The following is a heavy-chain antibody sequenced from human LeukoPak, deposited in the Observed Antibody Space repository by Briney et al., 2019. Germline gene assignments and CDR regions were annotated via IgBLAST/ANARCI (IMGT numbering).Heavy chain of an antibody. V-gene: IGHV1-2*02. CDR2: INPNGGGT. CDR1: GYTFTGYY. J-gene: IGHJ3*01. Sequence: WASVTVSYKASGYTFTGYYMHWVRQAPGQGLEWMGWINPNGGGTNSAQKFQGRVTMTRDTAISTAYMELSGLRSDYTAVYYCARRDPFDFWAQGPIVPVSS. CDR3: ARRDPFDF.